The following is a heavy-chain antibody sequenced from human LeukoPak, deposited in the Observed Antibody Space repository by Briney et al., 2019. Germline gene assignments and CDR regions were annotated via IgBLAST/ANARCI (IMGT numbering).Heavy chain of an antibody. CDR1: GYTFTSYD. CDR2: MNPNSGNT. J-gene: IGHJ3*02. CDR3: AGSPLVVVAAIRPSDAFDI. D-gene: IGHD2-15*01. V-gene: IGHV1-8*01. Sequence: ASVKVSCKASGYTFTSYDINWVRQATGQGLEWMGWMNPNSGNTGYAQKFQGRVTMTRSTSISTAYMELSSLRSEDTAVYYCAGSPLVVVAAIRPSDAFDIWGQGTMVTVSS.